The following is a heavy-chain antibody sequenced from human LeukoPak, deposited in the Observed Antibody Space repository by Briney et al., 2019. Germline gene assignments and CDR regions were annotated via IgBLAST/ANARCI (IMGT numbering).Heavy chain of an antibody. V-gene: IGHV3-30-3*01. J-gene: IGHJ4*02. CDR1: GFTFSSYA. CDR2: ISYDGSNK. CDR3: ARVDSDYGANPIDY. D-gene: IGHD4-17*01. Sequence: GGSLRLSCAASGFTFSSYAMHWVRQAPGKGLEWVAVISYDGSNKYYADSVKGRFTISRDNSKNTLYPQMNSLRAEDTAVYYCARVDSDYGANPIDYWGQGTLVTVSS.